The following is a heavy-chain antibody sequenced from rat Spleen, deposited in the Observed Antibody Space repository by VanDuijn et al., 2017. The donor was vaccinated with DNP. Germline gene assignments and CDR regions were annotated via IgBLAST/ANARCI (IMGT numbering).Heavy chain of an antibody. Sequence: EVQLVESGGGLVQPGSPLKLSCAASGFTFSNNWLNWIRQDPGKGLDWVATINPDGSSTYYPDTMKGRFVISRDNAKSTLYLQVNSLRSEDTATYYCTSNPHIRTAAPFDYWGQGVMVTVSS. CDR3: TSNPHIRTAAPFDY. J-gene: IGHJ2*01. V-gene: IGHV5-35*01. D-gene: IGHD3-8*01. CDR1: GFTFSNNW. CDR2: INPDGSST.